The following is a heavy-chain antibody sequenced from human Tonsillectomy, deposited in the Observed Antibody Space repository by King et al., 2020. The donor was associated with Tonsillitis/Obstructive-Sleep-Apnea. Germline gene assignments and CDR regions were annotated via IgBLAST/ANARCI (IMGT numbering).Heavy chain of an antibody. CDR3: ARFTTDFDAFDI. V-gene: IGHV3-30*01. Sequence: QLVQSGGGVVQPGRSLRLSCAASGFTFSSYAMHWVRQAPGKGLEWVAVISYDGSNKYYADSVKGRFTISRDNSKNTLYLQMNSLRAEDTAVYYCARFTTDFDAFDIWGQGTMVTVSS. CDR1: GFTFSSYA. J-gene: IGHJ3*02. D-gene: IGHD1-1*01. CDR2: ISYDGSNK.